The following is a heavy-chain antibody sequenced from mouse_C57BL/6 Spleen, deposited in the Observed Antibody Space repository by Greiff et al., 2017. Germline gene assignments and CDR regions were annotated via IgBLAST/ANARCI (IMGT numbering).Heavy chain of an antibody. V-gene: IGHV1-54*01. J-gene: IGHJ4*01. D-gene: IGHD2-5*01. Sequence: QVQLQQSGAELVRPGTSVKVSCKASGYAFTNYLIEWVKQRPGPGLEWIGVINPGSGGTNYNEKFKGKATLTADKSSSTAYMQLSSLTSEDSAVYFCARSYYSIPFYAMDYWGQGTSVTVSS. CDR2: INPGSGGT. CDR3: ARSYYSIPFYAMDY. CDR1: GYAFTNYL.